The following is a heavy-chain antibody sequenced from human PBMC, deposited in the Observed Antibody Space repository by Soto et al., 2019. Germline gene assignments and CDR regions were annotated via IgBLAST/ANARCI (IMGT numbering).Heavy chain of an antibody. CDR2: ISAYNGNT. D-gene: IGHD3-3*01. V-gene: IGHV1-18*01. J-gene: IGHJ5*02. Sequence: QVQLVQSGAEVKKPGASVKVSCKASGYTFTSCGISWVRQAPGQGLEWMGWISAYNGNTNYAQKLQGRVTMTTDTSTSTAYMELRSLRSDDTAVYYCARVPGYDFWSGYSEDLRDNWFDPWGQGTLVTVSS. CDR1: GYTFTSCG. CDR3: ARVPGYDFWSGYSEDLRDNWFDP.